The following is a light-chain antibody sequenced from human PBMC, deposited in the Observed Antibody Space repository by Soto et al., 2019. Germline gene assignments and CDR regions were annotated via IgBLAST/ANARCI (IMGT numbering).Light chain of an antibody. V-gene: IGLV2-14*01. J-gene: IGLJ3*02. CDR1: SSDVGGYNY. CDR3: NSHTSSSTLV. Sequence: QSALTQPASVSGSPGQSITMSCTGTSSDVGGYNYVSWYQQHPGKAPKLMIYDVSYRPSGVSNRFSGSKSGNTASLTISGLQAEDEADYYCNSHTSSSTLVFGGGTQLTVL. CDR2: DVS.